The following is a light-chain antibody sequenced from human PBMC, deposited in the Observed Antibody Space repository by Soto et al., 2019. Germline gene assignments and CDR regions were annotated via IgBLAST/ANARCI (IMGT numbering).Light chain of an antibody. CDR3: QQYNAFWT. CDR2: DVS. Sequence: DIQMTQSPSTLSASVGDRVTLTCRASQSISSWLAWYQQKPGKAPKLLIYDVSNLESGVPSRFSGSGSGTEFTLTISSLQPDDVASYYCQQYNAFWTFGQGTKVDIK. J-gene: IGKJ1*01. CDR1: QSISSW. V-gene: IGKV1-5*01.